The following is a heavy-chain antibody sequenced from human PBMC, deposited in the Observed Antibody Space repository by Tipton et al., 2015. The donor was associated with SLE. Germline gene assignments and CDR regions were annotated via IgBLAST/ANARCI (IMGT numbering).Heavy chain of an antibody. D-gene: IGHD6-6*01. Sequence: TLSLTCAVSGISVSSDNWWSWVRQSPGKGLEWIGEVFHSGTTYYNPSLKTRLTILIDKSNNRFSLKLFSVTAADTAVYYCAVGEYISRGWFDPWGQGTLVTVSS. CDR3: AVGEYISRGWFDP. CDR1: GISVSSDNW. V-gene: IGHV4-4*02. J-gene: IGHJ5*02. CDR2: VFHSGTT.